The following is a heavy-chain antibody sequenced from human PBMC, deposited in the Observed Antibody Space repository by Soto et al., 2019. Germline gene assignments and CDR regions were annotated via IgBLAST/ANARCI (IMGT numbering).Heavy chain of an antibody. CDR1: GFTFSSYA. V-gene: IGHV3-30-3*01. Sequence: QVQLVESGGGVVQPGRSLRLSCAASGFTFSSYAMHWVRQAPGKGLEWVAVISYDGSNKYYADSVKGRFTISRDNSKITLYLQMNSLRAEDTAVYYGARGHLIAARSSPGYWGQGTLVTVSS. CDR2: ISYDGSNK. D-gene: IGHD6-6*01. CDR3: ARGHLIAARSSPGY. J-gene: IGHJ4*02.